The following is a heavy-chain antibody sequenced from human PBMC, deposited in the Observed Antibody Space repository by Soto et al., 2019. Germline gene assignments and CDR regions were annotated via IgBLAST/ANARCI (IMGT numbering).Heavy chain of an antibody. CDR2: ISSRSTFI. Sequence: PGGSLRLSCTVLGFTLTNENMNWVRQAPGKGLEWVSSISSRSTFINYADSVKGRFTISRDNDKGLVYLQLNSLRAEDTAVYYCARDPPLSMIVVVGVDDFWGQGTLVTVSS. V-gene: IGHV3-21*06. CDR1: GFTLTNEN. CDR3: ARDPPLSMIVVVGVDDF. J-gene: IGHJ4*02. D-gene: IGHD3-22*01.